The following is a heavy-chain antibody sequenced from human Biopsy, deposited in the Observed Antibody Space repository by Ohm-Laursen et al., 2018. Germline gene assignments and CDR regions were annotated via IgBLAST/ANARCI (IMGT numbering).Heavy chain of an antibody. Sequence: SDTLSLTCSVSGGSFTGHYWTWIRQPPGQGLEWIGHISHTGYTSYKSSLKSRVTISLDTSRKHFSLRLTSLPAADTAVYYCARGSNEYGGLYFPHWGQGTLVTVSS. CDR3: ARGSNEYGGLYFPH. CDR2: ISHTGYT. CDR1: GGSFTGHY. D-gene: IGHD4-23*01. J-gene: IGHJ1*01. V-gene: IGHV4-59*11.